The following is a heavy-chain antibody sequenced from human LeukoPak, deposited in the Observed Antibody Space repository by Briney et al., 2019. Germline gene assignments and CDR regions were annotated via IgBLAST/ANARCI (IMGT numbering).Heavy chain of an antibody. CDR2: ISYDGSNK. Sequence: GGSLRLSCAASGFIFSSSAMRWVRQAPGKGLEWVALISYDGSNKYYADSVKGRFTVSRDTSKNTLYLQMNSLRDEDTAVYYCARDRGIAEAGPLYYFDYWGQGTLVTVSS. V-gene: IGHV3-30*04. J-gene: IGHJ4*02. CDR1: GFIFSSSA. CDR3: ARDRGIAEAGPLYYFDY. D-gene: IGHD6-13*01.